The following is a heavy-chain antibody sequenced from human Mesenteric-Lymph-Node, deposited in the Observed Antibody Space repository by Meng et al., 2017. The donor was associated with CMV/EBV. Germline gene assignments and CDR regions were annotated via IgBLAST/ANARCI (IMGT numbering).Heavy chain of an antibody. CDR2: INHSGST. V-gene: IGHV4-34*01. CDR1: GGSFSGYY. D-gene: IGHD3-3*01. J-gene: IGHJ6*02. Sequence: GSLRLSCAVYGGSFSGYYWSWIRQPPGKGLEWIGEINHSGSTNYNPSLKSRVTISVDTSKNQFSLKLSSVTAADTAVYYCATPTAPPRITIFGVVNYGMDVWGQGTTVTVSS. CDR3: ATPTAPPRITIFGVVNYGMDV.